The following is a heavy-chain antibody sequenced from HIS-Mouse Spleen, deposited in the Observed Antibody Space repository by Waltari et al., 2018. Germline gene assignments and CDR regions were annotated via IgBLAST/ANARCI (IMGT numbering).Heavy chain of an antibody. CDR2: IYSGGST. J-gene: IGHJ4*02. D-gene: IGHD1-26*01. CDR1: GFTVSSNY. CDR3: ARASGGSSGTDY. Sequence: EVQLVESGGGLIQPGGSLRLSCAASGFTVSSNYMSGVRQAPGEGLEWVVVIYSGGSTYDADSVKGRFTISRDNAKNTLYLQMNSLRAEDTAVYYCARASGGSSGTDYWGQGTLVTVSS. V-gene: IGHV3-53*01.